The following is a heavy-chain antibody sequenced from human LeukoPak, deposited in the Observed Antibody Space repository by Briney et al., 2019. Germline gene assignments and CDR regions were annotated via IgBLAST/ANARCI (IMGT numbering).Heavy chain of an antibody. V-gene: IGHV5-51*01. CDR2: IYPGDSDI. D-gene: IGHD2-15*01. CDR1: GYSFTNYW. Sequence: GESLKISCKGSGYSFTNYWIAWVRQMPGKGLEWMGIIYPGDSDIRYSPSFQGQVTISADKSISTAYLQWRSLKASDTAMYYCARQEYCSGGSCYTWFDPWGQGTLVTVSS. J-gene: IGHJ5*02. CDR3: ARQEYCSGGSCYTWFDP.